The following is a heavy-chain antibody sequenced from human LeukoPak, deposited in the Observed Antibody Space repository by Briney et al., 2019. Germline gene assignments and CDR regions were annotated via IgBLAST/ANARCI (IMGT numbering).Heavy chain of an antibody. CDR2: ITGSGDIK. CDR1: GFIFSDVA. D-gene: IGHD3-22*01. Sequence: GGCLRLSCAASGFIFSDVAMTWVRQAPGKGPEWVSGITGSGDIKYYADSVKGGFTISRDNSKNMLYLQMDSVRAEDTAVYYCAKERITMIVAVPNYWGQGTLVTVSS. J-gene: IGHJ4*02. CDR3: AKERITMIVAVPNY. V-gene: IGHV3-23*01.